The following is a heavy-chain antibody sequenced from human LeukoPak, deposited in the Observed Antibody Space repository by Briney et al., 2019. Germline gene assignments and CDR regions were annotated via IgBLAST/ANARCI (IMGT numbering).Heavy chain of an antibody. V-gene: IGHV1-18*01. D-gene: IGHD3-10*01. J-gene: IGHJ6*02. CDR2: ISAYKGNT. CDR1: GYTFTSYG. CDR3: ARERRERYCYGPTSHYCGMDV. Sequence: AASVKVSCMASGYTFTSYGMRWVRQAPGQGLEWMGWISAYKGNTNYAQKLQGRVTMNTDTSTSTAYMELRSLRSDDTAVYYLARERRERYCYGPTSHYCGMDVWGQGTRVSV.